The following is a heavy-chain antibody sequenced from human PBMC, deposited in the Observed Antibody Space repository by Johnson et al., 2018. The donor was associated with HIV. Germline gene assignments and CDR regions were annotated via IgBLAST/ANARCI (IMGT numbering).Heavy chain of an antibody. J-gene: IGHJ3*02. CDR1: GFTVSSNY. V-gene: IGHV3-53*02. Sequence: VQLVETGGGLIQPGGSLRLSCAASGFTVSSNYMSWVRQAPGKGLEWVSVIYSGGSTYYADSVKGRFTISRDNSKNTLYLQMNSLRAEDTAVYYCARGGHSGSYLDAFDIWGQGTMVTVSS. CDR2: IYSGGST. D-gene: IGHD1-26*01. CDR3: ARGGHSGSYLDAFDI.